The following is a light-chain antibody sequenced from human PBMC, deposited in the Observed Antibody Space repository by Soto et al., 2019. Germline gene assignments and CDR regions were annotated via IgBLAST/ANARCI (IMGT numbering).Light chain of an antibody. V-gene: IGKV3D-15*01. CDR2: GAS. Sequence: EIVMTQSPATLSVSPGERATLSCRASQSVSSNLAWYQQKPGQAPRHLIYGASTRATGIPARFSGSGSGTEFTLTISSLLSEDFAVYYCQQYNNWPPLTFGGGTKVEIK. J-gene: IGKJ4*01. CDR3: QQYNNWPPLT. CDR1: QSVSSN.